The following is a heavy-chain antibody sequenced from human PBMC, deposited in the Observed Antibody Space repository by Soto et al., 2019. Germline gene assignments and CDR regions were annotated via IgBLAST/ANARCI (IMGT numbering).Heavy chain of an antibody. CDR2: IIPILGIA. CDR3: ARGGTYYDILTGPATYYYYGMDV. CDR1: GGTFSSYT. Sequence: GASVKVSCKASGGTFSSYTISWVRQAPGQGLEWMGRIIPILGIANYAQKFQGRVTITADKSTSTAYMELSSLRSEDTAVYYCARGGTYYDILTGPATYYYYGMDVWGQGTTVTVSS. J-gene: IGHJ6*02. D-gene: IGHD3-9*01. V-gene: IGHV1-69*02.